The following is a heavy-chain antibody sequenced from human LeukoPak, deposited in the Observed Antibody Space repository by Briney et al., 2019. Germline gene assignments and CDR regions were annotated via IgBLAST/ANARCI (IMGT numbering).Heavy chain of an antibody. CDR2: IYYSGST. J-gene: IGHJ5*02. CDR3: ARGERGVFRTTLNWFDP. V-gene: IGHV4-59*01. D-gene: IGHD1-1*01. CDR1: GGSISSYY. Sequence: SETLSLTCTVSGGSISSYYWSWIRQPPGKGLEWIGYIYYSGSTNYNPSPKSRVTISVDTSKNQFSLKLSSVTAADTAVYYCARGERGVFRTTLNWFDPWGQGTLVTVSS.